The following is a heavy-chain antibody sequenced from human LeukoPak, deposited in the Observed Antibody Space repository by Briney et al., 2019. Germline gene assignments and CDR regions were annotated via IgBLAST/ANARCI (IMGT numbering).Heavy chain of an antibody. V-gene: IGHV3-74*01. J-gene: IGHJ6*02. Sequence: PGGSQRLSCAASGFTFSSYWMHWVRQAPGKGLVWVSRINSDGSSTSYADSVKGRFTISRDNAKNTLYLQMNSLRAEDTAVYYCARESSSPYYYGMDVWGQGTTVTVSS. CDR3: ARESSSPYYYGMDV. CDR2: INSDGSST. D-gene: IGHD6-6*01. CDR1: GFTFSSYW.